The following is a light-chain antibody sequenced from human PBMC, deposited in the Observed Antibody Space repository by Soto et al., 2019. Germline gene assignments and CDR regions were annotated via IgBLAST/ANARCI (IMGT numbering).Light chain of an antibody. V-gene: IGKV1-39*01. CDR3: QQSYSVPLT. CDR1: QTVDIN. Sequence: DIQMTPSPSSLSASGGDRFGFTCLASQTVDINLNWYQQKPGKAPNLLMYGASSLQSGVPSRFSGSGSGTDFTLTISSLQPEDFATYYCQQSYSVPLTFGQGTKVDI. CDR2: GAS. J-gene: IGKJ1*01.